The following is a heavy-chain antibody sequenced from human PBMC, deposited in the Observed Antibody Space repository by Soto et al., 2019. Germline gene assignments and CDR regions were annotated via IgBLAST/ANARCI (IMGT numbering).Heavy chain of an antibody. CDR1: GFTFTSSA. CDR3: ARLRGYDERSFDY. D-gene: IGHD5-12*01. Sequence: GASVKVSCKASGFTFTSSAVQWVRQARGQRLEWIGWIVAGSGNTKYSQKFQDRVTITRDTSASTAYMELSSLRSEDTAVYYCARLRGYDERSFDYWGQGTLVTVSS. J-gene: IGHJ4*02. V-gene: IGHV1-58*01. CDR2: IVAGSGNT.